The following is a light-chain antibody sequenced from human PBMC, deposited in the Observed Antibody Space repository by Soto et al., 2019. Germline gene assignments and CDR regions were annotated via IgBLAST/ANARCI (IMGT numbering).Light chain of an antibody. CDR2: FAS. J-gene: IGKJ5*01. V-gene: IGKV1D-16*01. Sequence: DIQMTQSPASLSSSVGCRFTITCRASQDIGSHLAWYQQKPDKAPKSLIYFASTLQSGVPSRFSASGSGTDFTLTISSLQPEDFATYYCQQFRSFPITFGQGTRLEIK. CDR3: QQFRSFPIT. CDR1: QDIGSH.